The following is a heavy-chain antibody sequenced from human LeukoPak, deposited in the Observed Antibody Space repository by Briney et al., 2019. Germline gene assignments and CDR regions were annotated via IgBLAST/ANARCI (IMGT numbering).Heavy chain of an antibody. Sequence: SETLSLTCTVSGGSIIRSDYHWGWVRQPPGKGLAWIGTISYSGTTDYNPSLRSRVTISVDTSNNQFSLRLGSVTAADTAVYHCARHCCSGPAKRVFDIWGQGTMVTVSS. CDR1: GGSIIRSDYH. CDR2: ISYSGTT. J-gene: IGHJ3*02. V-gene: IGHV4-39*01. CDR3: ARHCCSGPAKRVFDI. D-gene: IGHD2-15*01.